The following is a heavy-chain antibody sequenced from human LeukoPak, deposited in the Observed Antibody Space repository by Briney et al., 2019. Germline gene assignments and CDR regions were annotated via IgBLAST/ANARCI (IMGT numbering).Heavy chain of an antibody. Sequence: ASVKVSCKASGYTFTGHYMHWVRQAPGQGLEWMGWINPNSGGTNYAQKFQGRVTMTRDTSISTAYMELSRLRSDDTAVYYCARDLAVSGELLQVYWGQGTLVTVSS. CDR3: ARDLAVSGELLQVY. V-gene: IGHV1-2*02. J-gene: IGHJ4*02. CDR1: GYTFTGHY. CDR2: INPNSGGT. D-gene: IGHD1-26*01.